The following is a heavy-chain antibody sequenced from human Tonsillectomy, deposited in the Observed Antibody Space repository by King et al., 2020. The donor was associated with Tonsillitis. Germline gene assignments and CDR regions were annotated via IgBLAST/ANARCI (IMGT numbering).Heavy chain of an antibody. CDR1: GDTFTSYD. CDR2: MNPNSGNT. J-gene: IGHJ6*02. CDR3: ARGPDYDFWSGYWWFYYAMDV. D-gene: IGHD3-3*01. Sequence: VQLVESGAEVKKPGASVKVSCKASGDTFTSYDINWVRQATGQGLEWMGWMNPNSGNTGYAQKFQGRVTMTRNTSISTAYMELSSLRSEDTAVYYCARGPDYDFWSGYWWFYYAMDVWGQGTTVTVSS. V-gene: IGHV1-8*01.